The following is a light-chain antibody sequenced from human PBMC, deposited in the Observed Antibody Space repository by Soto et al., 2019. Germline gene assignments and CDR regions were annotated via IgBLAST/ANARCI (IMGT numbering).Light chain of an antibody. CDR1: SSNIGHNY. CDR3: GTWDSSLSVGL. V-gene: IGLV1-51*01. Sequence: QSVLTQPPSVSAAPGQKVTISCSGSSSNIGHNYVCWYQHLPGTAPKLLIFDNDMRPSGIPDRFSGSKSGTSATLDITGLQAGDEADYYCGTWDSSLSVGLFGGGTKVTVL. CDR2: DND. J-gene: IGLJ2*01.